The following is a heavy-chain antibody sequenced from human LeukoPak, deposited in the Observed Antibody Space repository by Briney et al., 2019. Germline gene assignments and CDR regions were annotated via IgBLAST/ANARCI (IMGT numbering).Heavy chain of an antibody. Sequence: GGSLRLSCAASGFTFSSYAMSWVRQAPGKGLEWVSAINGSGGSTYYADSVKGRFTISRDNSKKTLYLQMNSLRAEDTAVYYCAKDLISVAGTIGYWGEGTLVTVSS. CDR2: INGSGGST. CDR3: AKDLISVAGTIGY. CDR1: GFTFSSYA. D-gene: IGHD6-19*01. V-gene: IGHV3-23*01. J-gene: IGHJ4*02.